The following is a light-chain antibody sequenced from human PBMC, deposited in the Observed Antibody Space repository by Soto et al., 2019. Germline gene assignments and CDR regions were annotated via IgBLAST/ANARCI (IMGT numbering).Light chain of an antibody. CDR1: SSDVGGYNY. V-gene: IGLV2-14*01. CDR2: AVS. CDR3: NSYTGSSTYV. Sequence: QSALTQPASVSGSPGQSITISCTGSSSDVGGYNYVSWYKQHPGKAPKLMIYAVSNRPSGGSKRISGSKSDNTASLTIAGLQAEDEADYYCNSYTGSSTYVFGTGTKVTVL. J-gene: IGLJ1*01.